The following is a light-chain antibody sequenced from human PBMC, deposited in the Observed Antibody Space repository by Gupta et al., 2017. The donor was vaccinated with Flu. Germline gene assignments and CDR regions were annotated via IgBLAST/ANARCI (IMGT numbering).Light chain of an antibody. V-gene: IGKV3-20*01. CDR1: QSVSSSY. CDR2: GAS. J-gene: IGKJ1*01. CDR3: QQYGSSSWT. Sequence: SPGERATLSCRASQSVSSSYLAWYQQKPGQAPRLLIYGASSRATGIPDRFSGSGSGTDFTLTISRLEPEDFAVYYCQQYGSSSWTFGQGTTV.